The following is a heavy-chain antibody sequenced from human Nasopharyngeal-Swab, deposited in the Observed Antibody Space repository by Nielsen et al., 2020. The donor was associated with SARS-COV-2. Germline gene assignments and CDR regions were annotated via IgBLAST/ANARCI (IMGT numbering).Heavy chain of an antibody. D-gene: IGHD6-19*01. CDR2: ISWNSGSI. Sequence: SLEISCAASGFTFDDYAMHWVRQAPGKGLEWVSGISWNSGSIGYADSVKGRFTISRDNAKNSLYLQMNSLRAEDTALYYCAKDCAPYSSGYDYWGQGTLVTVSS. CDR1: GFTFDDYA. V-gene: IGHV3-9*01. J-gene: IGHJ4*02. CDR3: AKDCAPYSSGYDY.